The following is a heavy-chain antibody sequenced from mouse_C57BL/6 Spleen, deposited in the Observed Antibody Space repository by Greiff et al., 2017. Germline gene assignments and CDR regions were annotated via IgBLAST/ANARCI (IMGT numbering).Heavy chain of an antibody. CDR3: AKNCGGSFMDD. D-gene: IGHD1-1*02. CDR2: IWRGGST. Sequence: QVQLKESGPGLVQPSQSLSITCTVSGFSLTSYGVHWVRQSPGKGLEWLGVIWRGGSTAYNAAFMSRLSITKDNSKSQDFFKMNSQQADDTARYYCAKNCGGSFMDDWGKGTSVTVSA. J-gene: IGHJ4*01. CDR1: GFSLTSYG. V-gene: IGHV2-5*01.